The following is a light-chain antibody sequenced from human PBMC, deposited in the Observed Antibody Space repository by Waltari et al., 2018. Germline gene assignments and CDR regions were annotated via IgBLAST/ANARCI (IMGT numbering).Light chain of an antibody. Sequence: QSALTQPASVSGSPGQSITISCTGTSSDVGSYNLVPWYQQRPGKAPKLMIYEVNKRPSGVSNRFSGSKSGNTASLTISGLRAEDETDYYCCSFAGTTTYYVFGTGTQVTVL. CDR2: EVN. CDR1: SSDVGSYNL. V-gene: IGLV2-23*02. J-gene: IGLJ1*01. CDR3: CSFAGTTTYYV.